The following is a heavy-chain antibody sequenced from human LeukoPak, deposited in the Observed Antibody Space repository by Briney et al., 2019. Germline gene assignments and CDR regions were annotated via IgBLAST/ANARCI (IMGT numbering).Heavy chain of an antibody. Sequence: HPGGSLRLSCAASGFTFSSYWMSWVRQAPGKGLEWVANIKQDGSEKYYVDSVKGRFTISRDNAKYSLYLQMNSLRAEDTAVYYCARDLWFGAPSEAFDIWGQGTMVTVSS. J-gene: IGHJ3*02. CDR2: IKQDGSEK. CDR3: ARDLWFGAPSEAFDI. CDR1: GFTFSSYW. V-gene: IGHV3-7*03. D-gene: IGHD3-10*01.